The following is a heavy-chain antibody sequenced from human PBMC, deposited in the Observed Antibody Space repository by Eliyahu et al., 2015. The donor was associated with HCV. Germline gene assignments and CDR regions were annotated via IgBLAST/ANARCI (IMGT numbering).Heavy chain of an antibody. Sequence: VQLVQSGDEVKMPGASVRVSCKXSGYTFNTYAVIWVRLGPGQGLEWMGWIGPYNGNTKYAQKFQGRVTMTTDTFTSTAYMELRRLGSDDTAVYYCARGSAHYYDSGGRRDALDFWGQGTMVTVSS. J-gene: IGHJ3*01. CDR2: IGPYNGNT. D-gene: IGHD3-22*01. V-gene: IGHV1-18*01. CDR1: GYTFNTYA. CDR3: ARGSAHYYDSGGRRDALDF.